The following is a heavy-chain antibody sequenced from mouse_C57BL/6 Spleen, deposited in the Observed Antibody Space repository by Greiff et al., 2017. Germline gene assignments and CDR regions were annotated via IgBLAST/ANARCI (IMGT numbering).Heavy chain of an antibody. J-gene: IGHJ3*01. D-gene: IGHD2-12*01. CDR2: IYPGDGDT. Sequence: QVQLQQSGPELVKPGASVKISCKASGYAFSSSWMNWVKQRPGKGLEWIGRIYPGDGDTNYNGKFKGKATLTADKSSSTAYMQLSSLTSEGSAVYFCAYDAGFAYWGQGTLVTVSA. CDR3: AYDAGFAY. V-gene: IGHV1-82*01. CDR1: GYAFSSSW.